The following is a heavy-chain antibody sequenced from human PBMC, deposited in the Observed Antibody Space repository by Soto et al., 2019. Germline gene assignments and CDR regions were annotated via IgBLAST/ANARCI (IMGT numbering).Heavy chain of an antibody. D-gene: IGHD3-10*01. J-gene: IGHJ6*02. CDR1: GGTFGDYG. CDR3: ARDDGEGGMDV. CDR2: ILPVFRTP. V-gene: IGHV1-69*01. Sequence: QMHLVQSGPEVRKPGSSVKVSCKASGGTFGDYGIDWVRQAPGHGLEWMGGILPVFRTPRNAKKFGGRVSLTVDEVTNTAFMELKSLRPEDTGTYYWARDDGEGGMDVWGQGTTVIVSS.